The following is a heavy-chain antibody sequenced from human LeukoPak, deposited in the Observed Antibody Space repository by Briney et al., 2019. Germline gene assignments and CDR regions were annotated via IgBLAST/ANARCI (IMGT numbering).Heavy chain of an antibody. CDR3: ARLLSATYYYGSGTFTNDY. Sequence: GGSLRLSCAASGFTFSSYAMHWVRQAPGKGLEYVSAISSNGGSTYYANSVKGRLTISRDNSKNTLYLQMGSLRAEDMAVYYCARLLSATYYYGSGTFTNDYWGQGTLVTVSS. D-gene: IGHD3-10*01. V-gene: IGHV3-64*01. CDR2: ISSNGGST. J-gene: IGHJ4*02. CDR1: GFTFSSYA.